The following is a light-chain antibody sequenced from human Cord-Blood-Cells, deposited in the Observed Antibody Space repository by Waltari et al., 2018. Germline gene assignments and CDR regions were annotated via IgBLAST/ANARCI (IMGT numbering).Light chain of an antibody. CDR3: QQYGSSPRT. V-gene: IGKV3-20*01. J-gene: IGKJ1*01. CDR2: GAS. CDR1: QSVSSSY. Sequence: IVLTQSPGTLSWSQGERATLPCRASQSVSSSYLAWYQQKPGQAPRLLIYGASSRATGIPDRFSGSGSGTDFTLTISRLEPEDFAVYYCQQYGSSPRTFGQGTKVEIK.